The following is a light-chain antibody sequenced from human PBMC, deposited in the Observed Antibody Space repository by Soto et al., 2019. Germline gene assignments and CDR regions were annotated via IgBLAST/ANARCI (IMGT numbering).Light chain of an antibody. CDR1: QDINIY. V-gene: IGKV1-5*01. CDR3: QQYNSYLGT. CDR2: DAS. Sequence: IQMTQSPSSLFACVGDRVSITCQATQDINIYLNWYQQKPGKAPKLLIYDASSLESGVPSRFSGSGSGTEFTLTISSLQPDDFATYYCQQYNSYLGTFGQGTKVDIK. J-gene: IGKJ1*01.